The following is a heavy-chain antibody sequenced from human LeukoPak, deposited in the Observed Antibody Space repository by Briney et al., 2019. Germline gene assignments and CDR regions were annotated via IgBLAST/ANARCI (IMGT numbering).Heavy chain of an antibody. CDR1: GGSISSGAYY. V-gene: IGHV4-61*02. D-gene: IGHD3-22*01. CDR2: IYTTGST. Sequence: TSQTLSLTCTVSGGSISSGAYYWTWIRQPAGKGLEWIGRIYTTGSTNYNPSLKSRVTMSTDTSKNQFSLKLSSVTAADMAVYYCARVTTGGYYNCWGQGTLVTVSS. J-gene: IGHJ4*02. CDR3: ARVTTGGYYNC.